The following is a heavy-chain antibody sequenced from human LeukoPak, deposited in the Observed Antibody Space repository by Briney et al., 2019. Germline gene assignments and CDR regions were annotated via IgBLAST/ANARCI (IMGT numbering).Heavy chain of an antibody. J-gene: IGHJ4*02. CDR2: INYSGST. CDR1: GGSFSGYY. Sequence: PSETLSLTCAVYGGSFSGYYWSWVRQPPGKGLEWIGEINYSGSTNYNPSLKSRVSISVDPSKNHFSLKLSSVTAADTAVYYCARISMATTARWGQGTLVTVSS. D-gene: IGHD5-24*01. V-gene: IGHV4-34*01. CDR3: ARISMATTAR.